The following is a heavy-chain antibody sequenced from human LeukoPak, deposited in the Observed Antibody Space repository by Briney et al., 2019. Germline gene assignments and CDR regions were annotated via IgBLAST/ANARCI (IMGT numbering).Heavy chain of an antibody. CDR1: GGSFSGYY. J-gene: IGHJ4*02. D-gene: IGHD2-15*01. V-gene: IGHV4-34*01. CDR2: INHSGST. Sequence: SETLSLTCAVYGGSFSGYYWSWIRQPPGKGLEWSGEINHSGSTNYNPSLKSRVTISVDTSKNQFSLQLSSVTAADTAVYYCARGGYCSGGSCYLAYWGQGTLVTVSS. CDR3: ARGGYCSGGSCYLAY.